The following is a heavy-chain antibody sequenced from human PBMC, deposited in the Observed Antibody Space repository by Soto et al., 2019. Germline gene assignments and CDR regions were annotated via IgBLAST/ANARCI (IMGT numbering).Heavy chain of an antibody. CDR3: ARDVIDHDNYETIGYYFDH. D-gene: IGHD3-16*01. Sequence: QVQLIQFGAEVKKPGASVKVSCRASGYTFTKFHIHWVRQAPGQGLEWMGMIDPSGGVTRDAQRFQCRITMTSDTSTSSVYMELRGLTSEDTAVYYCARDVIDHDNYETIGYYFDHWGPGPLVTVSS. J-gene: IGHJ4*02. CDR2: IDPSGGVT. CDR1: GYTFTKFH. V-gene: IGHV1-46*01.